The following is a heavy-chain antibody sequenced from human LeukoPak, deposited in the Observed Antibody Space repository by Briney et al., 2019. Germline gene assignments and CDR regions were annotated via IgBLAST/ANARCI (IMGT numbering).Heavy chain of an antibody. CDR3: ARDGGVVVPAASGAFDI. CDR1: GGSISSYY. D-gene: IGHD2-2*01. V-gene: IGHV4-59*01. Sequence: PSETLSLTCTVSGGSISSYYWSWIRQPPGKGLEWIGYIYYSGSTNYNPSLKSRVTISVDTSKNQFSLKLSSVTAADTAVYYCARDGGVVVPAASGAFDIWGQGTMVTVSS. J-gene: IGHJ3*02. CDR2: IYYSGST.